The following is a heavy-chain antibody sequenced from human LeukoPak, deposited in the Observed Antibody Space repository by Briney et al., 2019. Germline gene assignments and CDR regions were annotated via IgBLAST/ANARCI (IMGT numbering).Heavy chain of an antibody. Sequence: GGSLRLSCAASGFTFSSYGMHWVRQAPGKGLEWVAFIRFDGSYKYYADSVKGRFTISRDNSKSTLYLQMNSLRAEDTAVYYCAKDNGKTTVTTDGFVYWGQGTLVTVSS. J-gene: IGHJ4*02. V-gene: IGHV3-30*02. CDR2: IRFDGSYK. CDR1: GFTFSSYG. D-gene: IGHD4-17*01. CDR3: AKDNGKTTVTTDGFVY.